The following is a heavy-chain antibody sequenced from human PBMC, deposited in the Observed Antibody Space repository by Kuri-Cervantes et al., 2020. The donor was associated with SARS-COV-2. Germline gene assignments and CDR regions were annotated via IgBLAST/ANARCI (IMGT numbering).Heavy chain of an antibody. CDR2: INSDGSST. V-gene: IGHV3-74*01. CDR3: AKAGGYCSSTSCSQYGIPDY. Sequence: GEALKICCAAAGITFSSYWMHWVRQAPGKGLVWVSRINSDGSSTSYADSVKGRFTISRDNSNNTLYLQMNSLRAEDTAVYYCAKAGGYCSSTSCSQYGIPDYWGQGNLVTVSS. D-gene: IGHD2-2*01. J-gene: IGHJ4*02. CDR1: GITFSSYW.